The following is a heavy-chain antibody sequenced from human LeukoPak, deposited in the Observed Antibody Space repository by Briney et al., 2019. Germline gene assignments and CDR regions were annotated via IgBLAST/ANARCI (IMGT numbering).Heavy chain of an antibody. Sequence: PGRSLRLSCGASGFSFTTYGYHWVRQAPGKGLEWVAVAWADGSKKDYADSVKGRVTISRDISKNTVYLQMNSLRAEDTAVYYCAKDPVGYLVLDYWGQGTLVTVSS. CDR3: AKDPVGYLVLDY. CDR1: GFSFTTYG. J-gene: IGHJ4*02. D-gene: IGHD6-13*01. V-gene: IGHV3-33*06. CDR2: AWADGSKK.